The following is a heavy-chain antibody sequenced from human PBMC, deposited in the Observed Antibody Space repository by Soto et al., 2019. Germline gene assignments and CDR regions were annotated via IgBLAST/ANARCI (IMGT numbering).Heavy chain of an antibody. Sequence: QVQLQESGPGLVKPSQTLSLTCTVSGGSISSGGYYWSWIRQHPGKGLEWIGYIYYSGSTYYNPSLKGRVTISVDPSKNQFSLKLSSVTAADTAVYYCARGPQDIVVVVAGGWYGWYFDLWGRGTLVTVSS. CDR2: IYYSGST. J-gene: IGHJ2*01. CDR1: GGSISSGGYY. D-gene: IGHD2-15*01. V-gene: IGHV4-31*03. CDR3: ARGPQDIVVVVAGGWYGWYFDL.